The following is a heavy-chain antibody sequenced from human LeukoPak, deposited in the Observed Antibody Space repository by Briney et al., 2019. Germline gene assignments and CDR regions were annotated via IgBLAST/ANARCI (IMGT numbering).Heavy chain of an antibody. J-gene: IGHJ4*02. CDR1: GYTFTGSF. CDR3: ARDPLTAGRPLAY. D-gene: IGHD6-6*01. Sequence: ASVKVSCKASGYTFTGSFIHWVRQAPGQGLEWMGWINPSNGDTHYAQRFQGRVTMTRDTSISTAYMEMGRLTSDDTAVYYCARDPLTAGRPLAYWGQGALVTVSS. CDR2: INPSNGDT. V-gene: IGHV1-2*02.